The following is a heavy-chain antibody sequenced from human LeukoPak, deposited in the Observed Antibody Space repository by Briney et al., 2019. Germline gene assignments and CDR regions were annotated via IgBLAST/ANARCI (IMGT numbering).Heavy chain of an antibody. Sequence: PGGTLRLSCAASGFTFSNYGMAWVRPVPGKGLEWVSYISSSGTTISYAQSVKGRFTITRDNAQNSLTLHMNSLRADDTAVYYCAKDIRYSGSYRSGNYWGQGTLVTVSS. V-gene: IGHV3-48*01. J-gene: IGHJ4*02. CDR2: ISSSGTTI. CDR3: AKDIRYSGSYRSGNY. D-gene: IGHD1-26*01. CDR1: GFTFSNYG.